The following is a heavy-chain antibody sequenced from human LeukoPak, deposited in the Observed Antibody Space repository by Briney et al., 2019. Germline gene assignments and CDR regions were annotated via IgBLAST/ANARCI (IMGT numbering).Heavy chain of an antibody. CDR2: IYTSGST. D-gene: IGHD4-11*01. J-gene: IGHJ4*02. V-gene: IGHV4-61*02. CDR1: GGSISGGSYY. CDR3: ASGTVTHDFDY. Sequence: SQTLSLTCTVSGGSISGGSYYWSWIRQPAGKGLEWIGRIYTSGSTNYNPSLKSRVTISVDTSKNQFSLKLSSVTAADTAVYYCASGTVTHDFDYWGQGTLVTVSS.